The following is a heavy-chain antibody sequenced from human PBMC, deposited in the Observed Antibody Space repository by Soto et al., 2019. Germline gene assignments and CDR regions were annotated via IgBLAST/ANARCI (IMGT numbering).Heavy chain of an antibody. D-gene: IGHD6-19*01. CDR2: IIPIFGTA. Sequence: XVKGSCKASGGTFSSYAISWVRRAPGQGLEWMGGIIPIFGTANYAQKFQGRVTITADESTSTAYMELSSLRSEDTAVYYCARHYSSGWYYYYGMDVWGQGTTVTVSS. V-gene: IGHV1-69*13. CDR1: GGTFSSYA. J-gene: IGHJ6*02. CDR3: ARHYSSGWYYYYGMDV.